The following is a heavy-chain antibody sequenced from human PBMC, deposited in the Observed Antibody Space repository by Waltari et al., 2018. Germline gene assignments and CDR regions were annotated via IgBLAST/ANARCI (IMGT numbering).Heavy chain of an antibody. CDR3: ARGRVGGPKAFDI. CDR1: GYSISSGYY. V-gene: IGHV3-11*04. D-gene: IGHD2-15*01. Sequence: QVQLQESGPGLVKPSATLSLTCAVSGYSISSGYYWGCIRPPPGKGLEWVSYISSSSSTIYYADSVKGRFTISRDNAKNSLYLQMNSLRAEDTAVYYCARGRVGGPKAFDIWGQGTMVTVSS. J-gene: IGHJ3*02. CDR2: ISSSSSTI.